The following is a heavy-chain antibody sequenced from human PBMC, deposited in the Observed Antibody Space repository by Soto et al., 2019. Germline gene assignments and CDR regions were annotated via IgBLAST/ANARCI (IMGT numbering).Heavy chain of an antibody. CDR2: IYYSGST. D-gene: IGHD2-21*02. J-gene: IGHJ6*02. CDR1: GGSVSTYY. Sequence: PSETLSLTCTVSGGSVSTYYWSWIRQPPGKGLEWIAYIYYSGSTSYNPPLKSRVTISLDTSKNQFSLKLNSVTAADTAVYYCARDLWGYCGTDCYPLDVWGQGTTVTVSS. V-gene: IGHV4-59*02. CDR3: ARDLWGYCGTDCYPLDV.